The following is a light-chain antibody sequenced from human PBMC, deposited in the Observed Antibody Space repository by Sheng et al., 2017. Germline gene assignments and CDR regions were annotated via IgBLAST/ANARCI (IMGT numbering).Light chain of an antibody. CDR3: QAWASSTAVV. CDR1: KLGNKY. Sequence: SYELTQPPSVSVSAGQTASITCSADKLGNKYASWYQQKPGQSPVLIIYEDTKRPSGIPERFSGSNSGNTATLTISGTQAMDEADYYCQAWASSTAVVFGGGTRLTVL. CDR2: EDT. J-gene: IGLJ2*01. V-gene: IGLV3-1*01.